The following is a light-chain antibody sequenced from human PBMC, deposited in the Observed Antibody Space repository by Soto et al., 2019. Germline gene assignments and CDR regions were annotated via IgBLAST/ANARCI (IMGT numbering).Light chain of an antibody. CDR1: SSDVGGYNY. CDR2: DVS. Sequence: QSALTQPASVSGYPGQSITISCTGTSSDVGGYNYVSWYQQHPGKAPKLMIYDVSNRPSGVSNRFSGSKSGNTASLTISGLQAEDEADYYCSSYTSSSVGVFGGGTKLTVL. CDR3: SSYTSSSVGV. J-gene: IGLJ2*01. V-gene: IGLV2-14*01.